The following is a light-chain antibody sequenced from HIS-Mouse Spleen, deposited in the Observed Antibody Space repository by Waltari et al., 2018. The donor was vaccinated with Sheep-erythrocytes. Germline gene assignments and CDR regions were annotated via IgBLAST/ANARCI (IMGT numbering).Light chain of an antibody. CDR1: SSDVGGYNY. CDR2: DVS. Sequence: QSALTQPRSVSGSPGQSVTISCTGTSSDVGGYNYVSWYQQHPGKAPKLQVYDVSKLPSGVPARFSGSKSGNTASLTISGLQAEDEADYYCCSYAGSYNHVFATGTKVTVL. CDR3: CSYAGSYNHV. V-gene: IGLV2-11*01. J-gene: IGLJ1*01.